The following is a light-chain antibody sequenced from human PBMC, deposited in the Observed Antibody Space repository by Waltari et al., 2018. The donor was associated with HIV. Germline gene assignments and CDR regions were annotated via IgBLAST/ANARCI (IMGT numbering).Light chain of an antibody. V-gene: IGLV3-21*02. J-gene: IGLJ3*02. CDR3: QVWDSPSEV. CDR1: NIGTKS. CDR2: EDS. Sequence: SYVLTQPPSVSVAPGQTARITCGGNNIGTKSVHWYQQKPGQAPVLVVYEDSDRPSGIPERFSGSKSGNTATATLTISRVEAGDEADYYCQVWDSPSEVFGGGTKLTVL.